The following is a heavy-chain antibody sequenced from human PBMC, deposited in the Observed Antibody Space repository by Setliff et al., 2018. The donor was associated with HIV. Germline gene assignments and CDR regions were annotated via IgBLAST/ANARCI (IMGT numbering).Heavy chain of an antibody. CDR2: MNPNSGNT. V-gene: IGHV1-8*03. J-gene: IGHJ3*02. CDR3: ARVRLSMVRGPFDAFDI. D-gene: IGHD3-10*01. CDR1: GYTFASYN. Sequence: ASVKVSCKASGYTFASYNINWVRQATGQGLEWVQQATGQGLEWMGWMNPNSGNTDYAQKFQGRVTITRNTSISTAYMELSSLRSEDTAVYYCARVRLSMVRGPFDAFDIWGQGTMVTVSS.